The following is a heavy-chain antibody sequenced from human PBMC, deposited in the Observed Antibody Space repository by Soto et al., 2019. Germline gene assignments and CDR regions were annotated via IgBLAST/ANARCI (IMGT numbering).Heavy chain of an antibody. CDR1: GCTLNNYA. Sequence: SVQVSCKASGCTLNNYAIHWVRQAPGQGLEWMGGILPVSAPPDYAQKFQGRVPITADHSTSPVYMELSRLKSDDTAVYFCATDSQYDVSNAFWGQGTLVTVSS. CDR2: ILPVSAPP. J-gene: IGHJ4*02. CDR3: ATDSQYDVSNAF. D-gene: IGHD3-3*01. V-gene: IGHV1-69*13.